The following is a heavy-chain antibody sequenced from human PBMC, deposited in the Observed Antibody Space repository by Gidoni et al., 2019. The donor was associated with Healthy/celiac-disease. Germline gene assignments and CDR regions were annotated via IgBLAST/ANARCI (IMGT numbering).Heavy chain of an antibody. V-gene: IGHV4-34*01. D-gene: IGHD2-2*02. CDR2: INHSGST. CDR3: ARRRLVVVVPAAISGRGAFDI. CDR1: GGSFSGYY. Sequence: QVQLQQWGAGLLKPSETLSLTCAVYGGSFSGYYWSWIRQPPGKGLEWIGEINHSGSTNYNPSLKSRVTISVDTSKNQFSLKLSSVTAADTAVYYCARRRLVVVVPAAISGRGAFDIWGQGTMVTVSS. J-gene: IGHJ3*02.